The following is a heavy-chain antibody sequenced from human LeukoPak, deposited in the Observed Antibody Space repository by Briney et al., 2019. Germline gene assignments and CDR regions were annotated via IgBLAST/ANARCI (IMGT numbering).Heavy chain of an antibody. CDR2: IWSDGSNE. Sequence: GRSLRLSCAASVFTFSRYGMHWVRHAPGKGLEWVALIWSDGSNENYEESAKGRFSISRDNSKNTLYLQMNSLRAEDTAVYYCVTDEGSAVFDIWGQGTMVTVSS. CDR1: VFTFSRYG. CDR3: VTDEGSAVFDI. J-gene: IGHJ3*02. V-gene: IGHV3-33*01.